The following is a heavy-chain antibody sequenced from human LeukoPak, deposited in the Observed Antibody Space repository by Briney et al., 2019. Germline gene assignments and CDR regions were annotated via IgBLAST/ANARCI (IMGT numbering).Heavy chain of an antibody. CDR2: IYYSGST. V-gene: IGHV4-39*01. Sequence: SETLSLTCTVSGGSISSSSYYWGRIRQPPGKGLEWIGSIYYSGSTYYNPSLKSRVTISVDTSKNQFSLKLSSVTAADTAVYYCASFCRDGYNCVGDFDYWGQGTLVTVSS. D-gene: IGHD5-24*01. CDR1: GGSISSSSYY. CDR3: ASFCRDGYNCVGDFDY. J-gene: IGHJ4*02.